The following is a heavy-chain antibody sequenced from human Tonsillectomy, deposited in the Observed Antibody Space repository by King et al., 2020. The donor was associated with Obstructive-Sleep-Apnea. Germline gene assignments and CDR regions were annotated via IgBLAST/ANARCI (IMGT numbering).Heavy chain of an antibody. V-gene: IGHV1-2*02. CDR1: GYTFTGYF. Sequence: QLVQSGAEVKKPGASVKVSCEASGYTFTGYFMHWVRQAPGQGLEWMGWINPNSGGSNYAQKFQGRVTMTRDTSLSTAYMELSRLRSDDTAVYYCAREEGASDYWGQGTLVTVSS. D-gene: IGHD1-26*01. CDR3: AREEGASDY. CDR2: INPNSGGS. J-gene: IGHJ4*02.